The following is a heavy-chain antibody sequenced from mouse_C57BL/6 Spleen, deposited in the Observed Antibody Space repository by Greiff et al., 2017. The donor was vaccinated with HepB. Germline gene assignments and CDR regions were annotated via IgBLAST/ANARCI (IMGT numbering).Heavy chain of an antibody. CDR2: INYDGSST. CDR3: ARGVCLTPYYFDY. V-gene: IGHV5-16*01. CDR1: GFTFSDYY. Sequence: EVKLVESEGGLVQPGSSMKLSCTASGFTFSDYYMAWVRQVPEKGLEWVANINYDGSSTYYLDSLKSRFIISRDNAKNILYLQMSSLKSEETATYYCARGVCLTPYYFDYWGQGTTLTVSS. D-gene: IGHD4-1*01. J-gene: IGHJ2*01.